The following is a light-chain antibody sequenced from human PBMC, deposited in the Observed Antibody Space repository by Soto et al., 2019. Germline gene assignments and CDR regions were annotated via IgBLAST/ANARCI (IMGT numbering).Light chain of an antibody. CDR1: QSIGSW. CDR2: KAS. V-gene: IGKV1-5*03. J-gene: IGKJ1*01. CDR3: QQYNSYSS. Sequence: DIQLTQSPSSLSASVGTRVTITCRASQSIGSWLAWFQQKPGKAPKVLIYKASSLQTGVPARFSGSGSGTEFTLTISSLQPDDFATYYCQQYNSYSSFGQGTKVDIK.